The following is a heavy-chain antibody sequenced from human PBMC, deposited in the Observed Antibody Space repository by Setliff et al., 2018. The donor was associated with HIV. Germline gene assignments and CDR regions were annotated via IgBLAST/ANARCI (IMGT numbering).Heavy chain of an antibody. J-gene: IGHJ3*02. CDR3: ARGLGAWELEKRDGDAFDI. D-gene: IGHD3-10*01. Sequence: ASVKVSCKASGYTFTNYDVNWLRQAAGQGLEWMGWMTPNSGNTGSAQKFQGRVSMTRNISISTACMELRGLTSEDTAVYFCARGLGAWELEKRDGDAFDIWGQGTMVTVS. CDR2: MTPNSGNT. CDR1: GYTFTNYD. V-gene: IGHV1-8*02.